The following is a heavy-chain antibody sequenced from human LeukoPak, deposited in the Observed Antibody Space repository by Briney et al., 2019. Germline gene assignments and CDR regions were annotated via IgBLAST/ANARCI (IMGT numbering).Heavy chain of an antibody. CDR2: ISFEGSNK. J-gene: IGHJ6*02. Sequence: GGSLRLSCAASGFTFSSYGMHWVRQAPGKGLEWVATISFEGSNKYYADSVKGRFTISRDNSKNSLYLQMNRLRAEDTAVYYCAREGACSSTSCYYYYYYGMDVWGQGTTVTVSS. D-gene: IGHD2-2*01. V-gene: IGHV3-30*03. CDR1: GFTFSSYG. CDR3: AREGACSSTSCYYYYYYGMDV.